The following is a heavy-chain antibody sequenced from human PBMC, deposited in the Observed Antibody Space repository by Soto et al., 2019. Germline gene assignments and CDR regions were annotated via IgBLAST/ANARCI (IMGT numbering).Heavy chain of an antibody. Sequence: SETLSLTCAVYGGSSSGYYWSWIRQPPGKGLEWIGEINHSGSTNYNPSHKSRVTISVDTSKNQFPLKLSSVIASDTAVYYCARGRAYGGNSNYWGQGTLVTVSS. J-gene: IGHJ4*02. CDR1: GGSSSGYY. V-gene: IGHV4-34*01. CDR2: INHSGST. D-gene: IGHD4-17*01. CDR3: ARGRAYGGNSNY.